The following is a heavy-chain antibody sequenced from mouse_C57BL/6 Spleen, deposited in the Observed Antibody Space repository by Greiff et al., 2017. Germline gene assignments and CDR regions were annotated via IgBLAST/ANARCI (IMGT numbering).Heavy chain of an antibody. CDR2: IYPGDGDT. Sequence: LVESGASVKISCKASGYAFSSYWMNWVKQRPGKGLEWIGQIYPGDGDTNYNGKFKGKATLTADKSSSTAYMQLSSLTSEDSAVDFCARRDGNYGWFAYWGQGTLVTVSA. CDR3: ARRDGNYGWFAY. V-gene: IGHV1-80*01. D-gene: IGHD2-1*01. J-gene: IGHJ3*01. CDR1: GYAFSSYW.